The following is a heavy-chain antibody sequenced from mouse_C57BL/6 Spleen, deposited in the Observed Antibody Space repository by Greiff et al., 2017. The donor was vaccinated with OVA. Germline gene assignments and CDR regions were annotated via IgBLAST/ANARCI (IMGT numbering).Heavy chain of an antibody. CDR2: INPSTGGT. CDR1: GFSFTGYY. CDR3: ARASHGSFDY. V-gene: IGHV1-42*01. J-gene: IGHJ2*01. D-gene: IGHD4-1*01. Sequence: EVQLQQSGPELVKPGASVKFSCTASGFSFTGYYMNWVTQSPEKSLEWIGEINPSTGGTTYHSKFKAKATLTVDTSSSTAYLQLRSLTSEDSAVYYCARASHGSFDYWGQGTTLTVSS.